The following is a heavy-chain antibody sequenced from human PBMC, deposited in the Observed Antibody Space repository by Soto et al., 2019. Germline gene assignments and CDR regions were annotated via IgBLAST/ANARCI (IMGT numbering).Heavy chain of an antibody. CDR2: IKQDGSEK. Sequence: GGSLRLSCAAFGFTFSSYWMSWVRQAPGKGLEWVANIKQDGSEKYYVDSVKGRFTISRDNAKNSLYLQMNSLRAEDTAVYYCARDLRLEDYYYYYGMDVWGQGTTVTVSS. CDR1: GFTFSSYW. D-gene: IGHD3-3*01. CDR3: ARDLRLEDYYYYYGMDV. V-gene: IGHV3-7*01. J-gene: IGHJ6*02.